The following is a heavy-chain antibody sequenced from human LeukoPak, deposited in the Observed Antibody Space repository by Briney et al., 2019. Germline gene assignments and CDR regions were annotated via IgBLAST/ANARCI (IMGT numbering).Heavy chain of an antibody. Sequence: PGGSLRLSCAASGFTVSSNYMSWVRQAPGKGLEWVSVIYSGGSTYYADSVKGRSTISRDNSKNTLYLQMNSLRAEDAAVYYCAASDYVSYYYYGMDVWGQGTTVTVSS. V-gene: IGHV3-53*01. J-gene: IGHJ6*02. D-gene: IGHD3-16*01. CDR1: GFTVSSNY. CDR2: IYSGGST. CDR3: AASDYVSYYYYGMDV.